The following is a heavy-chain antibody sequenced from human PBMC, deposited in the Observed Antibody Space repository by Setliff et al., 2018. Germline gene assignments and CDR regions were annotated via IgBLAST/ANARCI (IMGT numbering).Heavy chain of an antibody. V-gene: IGHV4-34*01. CDR2: SNHGGST. Sequence: SETLSLTCSVYGESFSNNYWSWIRQTPGKGLEWIGESNHGGSTSYHPSLQSRVAISVDTSKNYFSLDVSSVTAADTAVYYCVRESRSTWYRRDFWGQGTLVTVSS. CDR1: GESFSNNY. J-gene: IGHJ4*02. CDR3: VRESRSTWYRRDF. D-gene: IGHD6-13*01.